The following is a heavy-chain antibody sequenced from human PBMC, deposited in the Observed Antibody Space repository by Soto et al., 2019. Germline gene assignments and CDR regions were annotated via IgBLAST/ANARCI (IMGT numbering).Heavy chain of an antibody. D-gene: IGHD4-17*01. Sequence: PETLSLTYTVSGGSISSYYWSWIRQPPGKGLEYIGYIHHSGRTSYNPFLKSRVTISVDTSKNQFSLKLNSVNAADTAVYYCARHDPLNTVTNSPGNLDYWGQGTLVTVSS. CDR3: ARHDPLNTVTNSPGNLDY. CDR2: IHHSGRT. CDR1: GGSISSYY. V-gene: IGHV4-59*08. J-gene: IGHJ4*02.